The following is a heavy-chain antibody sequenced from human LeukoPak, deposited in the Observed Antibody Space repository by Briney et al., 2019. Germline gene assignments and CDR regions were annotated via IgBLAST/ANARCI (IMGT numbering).Heavy chain of an antibody. J-gene: IGHJ4*02. Sequence: PGGSLRLSCAASGFTFSSYAMSWVRQAPGKGLEWVSAISGSGGSTYYADSVKGRFTISRDNSKNTLYLQMNSLRAEDTAVYYCAKVSGPIVVPAAMGPHFDYWGQGTLVTVSS. CDR2: ISGSGGST. CDR1: GFTFSSYA. V-gene: IGHV3-23*01. D-gene: IGHD2-2*01. CDR3: AKVSGPIVVPAAMGPHFDY.